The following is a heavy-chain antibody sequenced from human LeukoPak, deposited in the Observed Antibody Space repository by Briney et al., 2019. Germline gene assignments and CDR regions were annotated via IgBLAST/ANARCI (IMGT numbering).Heavy chain of an antibody. V-gene: IGHV4-34*01. CDR2: INHSGST. Sequence: PSETLSLTCAVYGGSFSGYYWSWIRQPPGKGLEWIGEINHSGSTNYNPSLKSRVTISVDTSKNQFSLKLSSVTAADTAVYYCAREVTLGVHYYDSSGYPTDNWFDPWGQGTLVTVSS. CDR3: AREVTLGVHYYDSSGYPTDNWFDP. J-gene: IGHJ5*02. D-gene: IGHD3-22*01. CDR1: GGSFSGYY.